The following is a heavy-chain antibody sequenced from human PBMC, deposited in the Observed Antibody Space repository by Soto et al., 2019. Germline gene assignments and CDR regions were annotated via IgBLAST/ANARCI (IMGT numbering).Heavy chain of an antibody. V-gene: IGHV3-23*01. CDR3: AKDQVYYYDSSGYHPAYYFDY. J-gene: IGHJ4*02. CDR2: ISGSGGST. Sequence: PGGSLRLSCAASGFTFSSYAMSWVRQAPGKGLEWVSAISGSGGSTYYADSVKGRFTISRDNSKNTLYLQMNSLRAEDTAVYYCAKDQVYYYDSSGYHPAYYFDYWGQGTLVTVSS. CDR1: GFTFSSYA. D-gene: IGHD3-22*01.